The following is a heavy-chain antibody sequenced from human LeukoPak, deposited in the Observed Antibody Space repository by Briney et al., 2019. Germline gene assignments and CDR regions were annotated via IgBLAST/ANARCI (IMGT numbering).Heavy chain of an antibody. Sequence: ASVTVSCTASGYTFTSCDINWVRQATGQGLEWMGWMSPNSGNTGYGQSFQGRITMTRDISIGTAYMELSNLTSEDTAIYYCTRGSSGRRDNWGQGTLVTVSA. CDR1: GYTFTSCD. D-gene: IGHD6-19*01. V-gene: IGHV1-8*01. CDR2: MSPNSGNT. CDR3: TRGSSGRRDN. J-gene: IGHJ4*02.